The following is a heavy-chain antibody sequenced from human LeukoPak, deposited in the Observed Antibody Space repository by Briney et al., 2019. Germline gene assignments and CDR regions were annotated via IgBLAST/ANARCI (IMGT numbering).Heavy chain of an antibody. CDR3: VRDRGYSTFDY. J-gene: IGHJ4*02. CDR2: INLDGSEI. Sequence: PGGSLSLSCEASGFVFGHSWMSWVRQAPGKGLEWMANINLDGSEINYLDSLTGRLTISRDNAKDSLYLQMNGLRAEDTAVYFCVRDRGYSTFDYWGQGTLVTVSS. D-gene: IGHD3-22*01. V-gene: IGHV3-7*03. CDR1: GFVFGHSW.